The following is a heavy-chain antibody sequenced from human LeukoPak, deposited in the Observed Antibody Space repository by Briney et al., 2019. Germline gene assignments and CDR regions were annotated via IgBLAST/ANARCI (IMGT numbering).Heavy chain of an antibody. Sequence: SETLSLTCTVSGGSISGYYWSWIRQPPGKGLEWIGEINHSGSTNYNPSLKSRVTISVDTSKNQFSLKLSSVTAADTAVYYCASQGGYCSSTSCGYWGQGTLVTVSS. CDR1: GGSISGYY. D-gene: IGHD2-2*01. CDR3: ASQGGYCSSTSCGY. V-gene: IGHV4-34*01. J-gene: IGHJ4*02. CDR2: INHSGST.